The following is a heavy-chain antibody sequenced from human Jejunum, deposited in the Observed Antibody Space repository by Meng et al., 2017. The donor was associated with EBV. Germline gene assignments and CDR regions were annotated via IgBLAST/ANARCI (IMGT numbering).Heavy chain of an antibody. Sequence: LVESGGGGVRLGRSLALSCEASGFTFSGYAMDWVRQAPGKGLGWVAVIWFDGSIKYYADSVKGRFTISRDNSKNMVYLQMNSLTAEDTAVYYCARDPYDDKRADFDYWGQGTLVTVSS. CDR2: IWFDGSIK. D-gene: IGHD1-1*01. V-gene: IGHV3-33*01. CDR3: ARDPYDDKRADFDY. J-gene: IGHJ4*02. CDR1: GFTFSGYA.